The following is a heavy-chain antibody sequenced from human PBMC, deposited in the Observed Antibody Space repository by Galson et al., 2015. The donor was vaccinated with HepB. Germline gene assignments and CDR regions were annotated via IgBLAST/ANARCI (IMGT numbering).Heavy chain of an antibody. D-gene: IGHD4-17*01. CDR3: ARGPQVDYGDYGGFAFDI. V-gene: IGHV1-18*01. J-gene: IGHJ3*02. Sequence: SVKVSCKASGYTFTSYGISWVRQAPGQGLEWMGWISAYNGNTNYAQKLQGRVTMTTDTSTSTAYMELRSLRSDDTAVYYCARGPQVDYGDYGGFAFDIWGQGTMVTVSS. CDR1: GYTFTSYG. CDR2: ISAYNGNT.